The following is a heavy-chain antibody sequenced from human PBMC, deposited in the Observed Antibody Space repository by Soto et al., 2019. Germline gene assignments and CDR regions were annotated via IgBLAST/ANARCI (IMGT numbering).Heavy chain of an antibody. CDR2: IKSKTDGGTT. Sequence: EVQLVESGGGLVKPGGSLRLSCVASGFTFSNAWMSWVRQAPGKGLEWVGRIKSKTDGGTTDYAAPVKGRFTISRDDSKNTLYLQMNSLKTEDTAVYYCTTDPANYDILTGNVPFDYWGQGTLVTVSS. V-gene: IGHV3-15*01. J-gene: IGHJ4*02. D-gene: IGHD3-9*01. CDR3: TTDPANYDILTGNVPFDY. CDR1: GFTFSNAW.